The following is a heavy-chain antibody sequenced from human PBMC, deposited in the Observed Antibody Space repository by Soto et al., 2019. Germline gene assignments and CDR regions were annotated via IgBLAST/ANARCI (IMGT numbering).Heavy chain of an antibody. CDR3: TRDEGGSYDSWFHP. Sequence: EVQVVESGGGLVKPGGSLRLSCSFTFSMYSMNWVRQAPGKGLEWVASISSGGTYIKYADSVQGRFTISRDNAKNSVSLQINSLRVEDTAVYFCTRDEGGSYDSWFHPWGQGTLVTVSS. V-gene: IGHV3-21*01. CDR1: FTFSMYS. CDR2: ISSGGTYI. D-gene: IGHD1-26*01. J-gene: IGHJ5*02.